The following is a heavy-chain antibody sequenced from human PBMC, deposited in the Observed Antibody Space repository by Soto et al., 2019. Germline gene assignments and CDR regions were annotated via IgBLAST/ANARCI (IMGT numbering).Heavy chain of an antibody. Sequence: SLRLSCAASRFTFSSYAMSWVRQATGKGLEWVSAISGSGGSTYYADSVKGRFTISRDNSKNTLYLQMNSLRAEDTAIYYCAKDLTTGSIPPPNWLDPWGQGNLVTLSS. CDR2: ISGSGGST. V-gene: IGHV3-23*01. CDR3: AKDLTTGSIPPPNWLDP. D-gene: IGHD3-22*01. CDR1: RFTFSSYA. J-gene: IGHJ5*02.